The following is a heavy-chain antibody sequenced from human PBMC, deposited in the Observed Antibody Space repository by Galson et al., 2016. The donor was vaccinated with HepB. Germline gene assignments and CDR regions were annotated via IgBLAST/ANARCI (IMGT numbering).Heavy chain of an antibody. V-gene: IGHV3-21*01. D-gene: IGHD2-8*01. CDR3: AREGNGEDY. CDR1: GFAFRTYS. CDR2: ISSSSIDI. J-gene: IGHJ4*02. Sequence: SLRLSCAASGFAFRTYSMNWVRQAPGKGLEWVSFISSSSIDIYYADSVEGRFTISRDSAKNSLYLQMNSLRVEDTAIYYCAREGNGEDYWGQGTLVTVSS.